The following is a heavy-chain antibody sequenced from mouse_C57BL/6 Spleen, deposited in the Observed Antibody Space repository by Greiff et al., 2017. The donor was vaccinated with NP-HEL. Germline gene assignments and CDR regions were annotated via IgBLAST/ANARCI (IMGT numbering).Heavy chain of an antibody. CDR3: ARYYCGSRGAWFAY. D-gene: IGHD1-1*01. CDR1: GYTFTSYW. CDR2: IYPGSGSN. J-gene: IGHJ3*01. V-gene: IGHV1-55*01. Sequence: QVQLKQPGAELVKPGASVKMSCKASGYTFTSYWITWVKQRPGQGLEWIGDIYPGSGSNNYNEKFKSTATLTVDTSSSTAYMQLSSLKSEDSAVYYSARYYCGSRGAWFAYWGQGTLVTVSA.